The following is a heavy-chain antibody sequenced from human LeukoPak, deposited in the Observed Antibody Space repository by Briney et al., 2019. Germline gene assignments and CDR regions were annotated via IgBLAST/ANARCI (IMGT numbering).Heavy chain of an antibody. CDR1: GASISPYY. J-gene: IGHJ4*02. V-gene: IGHV4-59*08. CDR2: IHYSGNT. D-gene: IGHD1-1*01. CDR3: ARVREIGYTTRLFDY. Sequence: SETLSLTCTVSGASISPYYWSWFRQPPGKGLEWIGYIHYSGNTDYNPSLKSRVTTSVDTSKNQFSLQLSSVTAADTAVYYCARVREIGYTTRLFDYWGQGTLVTVSS.